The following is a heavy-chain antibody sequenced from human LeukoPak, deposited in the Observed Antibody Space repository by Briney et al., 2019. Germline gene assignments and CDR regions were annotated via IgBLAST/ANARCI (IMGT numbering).Heavy chain of an antibody. J-gene: IGHJ5*02. CDR3: ARAKPQLVSSVGWGGLGHHSFDP. CDR1: GYTFTSYG. D-gene: IGHD6-13*01. CDR2: VSAYNGNT. V-gene: IGHV1-18*01. Sequence: GASVKVSCKASGYTFTSYGISWVRQAPGQGLEWMGWVSAYNGNTNYAQKLQGRVTMTTDTSTSDASMEQRSLRSGSTAVYYWARAKPQLVSSVGWGGLGHHSFDPWGQGTLVTVSS.